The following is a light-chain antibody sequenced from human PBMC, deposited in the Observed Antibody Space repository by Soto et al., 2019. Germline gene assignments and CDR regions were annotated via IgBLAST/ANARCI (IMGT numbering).Light chain of an antibody. Sequence: QSVLTQPASVSGSPGQSITISCTGTSSDIGAYNFVSWYQQHPGKAPKLMLYYVNIRPSGVSNRFSGSKSGNTASLTISGRQAEDEADYYCTSWTTSTTMIFGGGTKVTVL. J-gene: IGLJ2*01. CDR1: SSDIGAYNF. CDR3: TSWTTSTTMI. CDR2: YVN. V-gene: IGLV2-14*03.